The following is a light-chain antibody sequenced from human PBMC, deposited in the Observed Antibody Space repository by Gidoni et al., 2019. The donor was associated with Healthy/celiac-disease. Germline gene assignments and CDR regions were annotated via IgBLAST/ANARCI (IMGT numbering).Light chain of an antibody. J-gene: IGKJ2*02. CDR3: QQYNNWPPPWT. CDR1: QSVSSN. CDR2: GAS. Sequence: EIVMTQSPATLSVSPGERATLSCRASQSVSSNLAWYQQKPGQAPRLLIYGASTRATGIPARFSGSGSGTEFTLTISSLQSEDSAVYYCQQYNNWPPPWTFGQGTKLEIK. V-gene: IGKV3-15*01.